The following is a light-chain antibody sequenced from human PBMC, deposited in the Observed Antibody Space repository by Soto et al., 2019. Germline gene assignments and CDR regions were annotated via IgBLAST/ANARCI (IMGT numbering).Light chain of an antibody. V-gene: IGKV1-5*03. Sequence: DIQMTQSPSTLSASVGDRVSINCRASQSISAWLAWYQQKPGKAPNLLINKASSLEYGVPSRFSGSKSETEFTLTISSLQPEDVASYYCQKYDSAPTFGPGTKVDIK. J-gene: IGKJ1*01. CDR2: KAS. CDR1: QSISAW. CDR3: QKYDSAPT.